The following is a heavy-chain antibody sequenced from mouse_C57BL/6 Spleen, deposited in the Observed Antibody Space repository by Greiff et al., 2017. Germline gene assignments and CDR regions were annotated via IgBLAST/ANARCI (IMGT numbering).Heavy chain of an antibody. CDR3: AKPKGTGTPGFAY. CDR1: GFNIKNTY. V-gene: IGHV14-3*01. D-gene: IGHD4-1*01. CDR2: IDPANGNT. Sequence: VQLQQSVAELVRPGASVKLSCTASGFNIKNTYMHWVKQRPEQGLEWIGRIDPANGNTKYAPKFQGKATITADTSSNTAYLQLSSLTSEDTAIYCCAKPKGTGTPGFAYWGQGTLVTVSA. J-gene: IGHJ3*01.